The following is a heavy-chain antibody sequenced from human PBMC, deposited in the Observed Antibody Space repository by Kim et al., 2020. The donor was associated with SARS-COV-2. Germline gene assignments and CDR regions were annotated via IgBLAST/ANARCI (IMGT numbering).Heavy chain of an antibody. J-gene: IGHJ4*02. CDR1: GFTFSSYW. CDR3: ARGRSLTGYYGRGYYFDY. CDR2: IKQDGSEK. V-gene: IGHV3-7*01. Sequence: GGSLRLSCAASGFTFSSYWMSWVRQAPGKGLEWVANIKQDGSEKYYVDSVKGRFTISRDNAKNSLYLQMNSLRAEDTAVYYCARGRSLTGYYGRGYYFDYWGQGTLVTVSS. D-gene: IGHD3-9*01.